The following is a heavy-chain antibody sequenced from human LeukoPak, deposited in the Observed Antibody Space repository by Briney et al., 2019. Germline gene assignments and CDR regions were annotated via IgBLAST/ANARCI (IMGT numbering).Heavy chain of an antibody. CDR1: GFTFSSYE. V-gene: IGHV3-48*03. CDR3: ARTDYYDSSGYYGRGYYYYYGMDV. CDR2: ISSSGSTI. J-gene: IGHJ6*02. D-gene: IGHD3-22*01. Sequence: PGGSLRLSCAASGFTFSSYEMNWVRQAPGKGLEGVSYISSSGSTIYYADSVKGRFTISRDNAKNSLYLQMNSLRAEDTAVYYCARTDYYDSSGYYGRGYYYYYGMDVWGQGTTVTVSS.